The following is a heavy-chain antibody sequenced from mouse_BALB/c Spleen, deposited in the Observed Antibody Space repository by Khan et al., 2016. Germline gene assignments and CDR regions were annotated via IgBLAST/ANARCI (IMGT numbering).Heavy chain of an antibody. CDR2: INPDSYTI. J-gene: IGHJ3*01. Sequence: EVKLHESGGGLVHPGGSLKLSCAASGFEFSRYWMSWVRQAPGKGLEWIGEINPDSYTINYTPSLKDKFIISRDNAKNTLYLQMSKVRSEDTALYYCARAGYYGYLAYWGQGTLVTVSA. V-gene: IGHV4-1*02. CDR3: ARAGYYGYLAY. CDR1: GFEFSRYW. D-gene: IGHD1-1*01.